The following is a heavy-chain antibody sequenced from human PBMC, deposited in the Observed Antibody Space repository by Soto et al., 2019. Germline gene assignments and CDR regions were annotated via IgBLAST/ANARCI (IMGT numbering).Heavy chain of an antibody. J-gene: IGHJ4*02. Sequence: EVQLLESGGGLVQPGGSLRLSCAASGFTFSTYAMSWVRQAPGKGREWVSGIGTSGRNTYYPDSVKGRFIISRDNSKNTLYLQRNNLRVEDTAIYYCADGGEWSFNFEYWGLGTLVTVSS. CDR1: GFTFSTYA. CDR2: IGTSGRNT. V-gene: IGHV3-23*01. D-gene: IGHD3-16*02. CDR3: ADGGEWSFNFEY.